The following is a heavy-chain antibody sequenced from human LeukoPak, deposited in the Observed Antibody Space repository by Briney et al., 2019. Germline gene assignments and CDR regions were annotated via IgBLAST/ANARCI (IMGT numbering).Heavy chain of an antibody. J-gene: IGHJ6*03. D-gene: IGHD3-10*01. V-gene: IGHV1-2*02. CDR3: ARDQGDRGVLYYYYYYMDV. Sequence: GASVKVSCKASGYTFTGYYMHWVRQAPGQGLEWMGWINPNSGDTNYAQKFQGRVTMTRDTSISTAYMELSRLRSDDMAVYYCARDQGDRGVLYYYYYYMDVWGKGTTVTVSS. CDR1: GYTFTGYY. CDR2: INPNSGDT.